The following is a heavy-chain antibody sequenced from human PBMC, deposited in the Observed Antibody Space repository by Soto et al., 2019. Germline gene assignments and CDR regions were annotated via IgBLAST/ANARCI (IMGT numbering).Heavy chain of an antibody. CDR2: TYYRSKWYN. J-gene: IGHJ5*02. Sequence: QSLSLTCAISGDSVSSNSAAWNWIRQSPSRGLEWLGRTYYRSKWYNDYAVSVKSRITINPDTSKNQFSLQLNSVTPEDTAVYYCAREYSSSWYNWFDPWGQGTLVTVSS. CDR1: GDSVSSNSAA. D-gene: IGHD6-13*01. V-gene: IGHV6-1*01. CDR3: AREYSSSWYNWFDP.